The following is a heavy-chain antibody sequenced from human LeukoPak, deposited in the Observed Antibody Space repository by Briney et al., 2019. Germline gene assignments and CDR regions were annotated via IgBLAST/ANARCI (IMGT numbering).Heavy chain of an antibody. CDR3: ARGSSSLRAVIVDIDI. V-gene: IGHV3-30-3*01. J-gene: IGHJ3*02. CDR2: ISYEGSNK. Sequence: GGSLRLSCAASGFTFSSYAMRWVRQAPGKGLEWVAVISYEGSNKYYADSVKGRFTISRDNSKNTLDLQMNSLTAEDTAVYYCARGSSSLRAVIVDIDIWGQGTMVTVSS. D-gene: IGHD1-26*01. CDR1: GFTFSSYA.